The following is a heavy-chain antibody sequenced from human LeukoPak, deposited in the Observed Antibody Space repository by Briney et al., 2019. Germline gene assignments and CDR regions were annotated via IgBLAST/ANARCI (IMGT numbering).Heavy chain of an antibody. V-gene: IGHV1-8*01. CDR3: ARDSCSGGTCYYYGMDV. J-gene: IGHJ6*02. CDR1: GYTFTSYD. CDR2: MNPNSGNT. Sequence: GASVKVSCKASGYTFTSYDINWVRQATGQGLEWMGWMNPNSGNTGYAQKFQGRVTITRDTSASTAYMELSSLRSEDTAVYYCARDSCSGGTCYYYGMDVWGQGTTVTVSS. D-gene: IGHD2-15*01.